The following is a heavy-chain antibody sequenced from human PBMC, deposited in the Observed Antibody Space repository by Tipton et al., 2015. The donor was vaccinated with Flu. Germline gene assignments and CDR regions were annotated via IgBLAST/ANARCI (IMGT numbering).Heavy chain of an antibody. CDR3: ARAVGGSGSY. CDR1: GFTLSSYW. Sequence: SLRLSCVASGFTLSSYWMTWVRQAPGKGLEWVANINQDGSEKYYVDSVKGRFTISRDNAKNSLYLQMNSLRGDDSAVYYCARAVGGSGSYWGQGTLVTVSS. CDR2: INQDGSEK. J-gene: IGHJ4*02. D-gene: IGHD3-10*01. V-gene: IGHV3-7*01.